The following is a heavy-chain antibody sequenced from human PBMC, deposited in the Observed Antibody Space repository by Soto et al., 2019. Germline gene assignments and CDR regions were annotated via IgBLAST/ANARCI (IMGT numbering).Heavy chain of an antibody. CDR1: GFTFDDYA. V-gene: IGHV3-9*01. Sequence: PGGSLRLSCAASGFTFDDYAMHWVRQAPGKGLEWVSGISWNSASMDYADSVKDRFSISRDTSRNTLYLQMNSLRAEDTALYYCAKDRFTSGYDAFDVWGQGTMVTFSS. CDR3: AKDRFTSGYDAFDV. CDR2: ISWNSASM. J-gene: IGHJ3*01. D-gene: IGHD5-12*01.